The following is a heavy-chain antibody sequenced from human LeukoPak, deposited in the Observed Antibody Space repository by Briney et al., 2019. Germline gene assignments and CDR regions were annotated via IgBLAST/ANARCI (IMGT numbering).Heavy chain of an antibody. J-gene: IGHJ4*02. CDR1: GYTFTDYY. CDR3: ARTRDPHDY. V-gene: IGHV1-2*02. CDR2: INPNSGGT. Sequence: ASVKVSCKASGYTFTDYYMHWVRQAPGQGLEWMGWINPNSGGTNYAQKFQGRVTMTRDTSISTAYMELTRLRSDDTSVYYCARTRDPHDYWGQGTLVTVS.